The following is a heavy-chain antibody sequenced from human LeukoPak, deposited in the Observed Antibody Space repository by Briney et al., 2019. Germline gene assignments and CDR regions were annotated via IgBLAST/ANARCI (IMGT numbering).Heavy chain of an antibody. D-gene: IGHD6-19*01. CDR3: ARDLPSPGISVADDY. J-gene: IGHJ4*02. V-gene: IGHV1-2*06. Sequence: ASVKVSCRASGYTFTGYYMFWLRQAPGQGLEWMGRINPNSGGTNYAQKFQSRVTMTRDTSITTAYMELSSLRSDDTAVYYCARDLPSPGISVADDYWGQGTLVTVSS. CDR1: GYTFTGYY. CDR2: INPNSGGT.